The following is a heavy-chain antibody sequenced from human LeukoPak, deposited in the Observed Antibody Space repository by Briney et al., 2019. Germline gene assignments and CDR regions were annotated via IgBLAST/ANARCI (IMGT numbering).Heavy chain of an antibody. D-gene: IGHD5/OR15-5a*01. CDR3: ARFADSQCLRASPGDDY. CDR2: ISAYKENT. CDR1: GYTFTSYG. V-gene: IGHV1-18*01. Sequence: ASVKVSCQGSGYTFTSYGISWVGPAPGQGLAWMGWISAYKENTNYPQKLQGRITMTTHPSPSTAYMELRSLRSDDTAVYYCARFADSQCLRASPGDDYWGQGTLVTVSS. J-gene: IGHJ4*02.